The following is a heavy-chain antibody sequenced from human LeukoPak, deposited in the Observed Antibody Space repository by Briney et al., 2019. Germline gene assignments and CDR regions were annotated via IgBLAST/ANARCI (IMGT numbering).Heavy chain of an antibody. V-gene: IGHV4-59*01. CDR2: IYYSGST. CDR3: ARLVAVSGQSYYYYYYGMDV. Sequence: SETLSLTCTVSGGSISSYYWSWIRQPPGKGLEWIGYIYYSGSTNYNPSLKSRVTISVDTSKNQFSLKLSSVTAADTAVYYCARLVAVSGQSYYYYYYGMDVWGQGTTVTVSS. CDR1: GGSISSYY. D-gene: IGHD5-12*01. J-gene: IGHJ6*02.